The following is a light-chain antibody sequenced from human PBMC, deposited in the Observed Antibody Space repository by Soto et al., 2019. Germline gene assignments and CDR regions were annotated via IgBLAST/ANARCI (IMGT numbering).Light chain of an antibody. CDR1: QSVSSN. V-gene: IGKV3-15*01. CDR3: HQYNNWPYT. J-gene: IGKJ2*01. Sequence: EIVMTQSPATLSVSPGERAALSCRASQSVSSNFAWYQQKPGQAPRLLIYGASTRATGIPARFSGSGSGTEFTLTISSLQSEDYAVYYCHQYNNWPYTFGQGTKLRSN. CDR2: GAS.